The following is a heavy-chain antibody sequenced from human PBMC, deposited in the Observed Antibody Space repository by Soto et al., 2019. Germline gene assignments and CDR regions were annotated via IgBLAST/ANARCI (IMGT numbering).Heavy chain of an antibody. CDR2: TRHNGGST. CDR1: GFTFSSYD. Sequence: GGSLRLSCEASGFTFSSYDMHWVRQAPGKGLEYISGTRHNGGSTYYANSVKGRFTISRDNSKNALYLQMGSLRAEDMAVYYCARDSPMVRGVGLTAFEIRGQGTMVTVSS. V-gene: IGHV3-64*01. CDR3: ARDSPMVRGVGLTAFEI. J-gene: IGHJ3*02. D-gene: IGHD3-10*01.